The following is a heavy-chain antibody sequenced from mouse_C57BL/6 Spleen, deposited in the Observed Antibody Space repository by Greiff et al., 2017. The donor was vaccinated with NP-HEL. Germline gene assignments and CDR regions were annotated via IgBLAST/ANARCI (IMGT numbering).Heavy chain of an antibody. CDR1: GFTFSSYA. J-gene: IGHJ4*01. CDR2: ISSGGDYI. D-gene: IGHD2-4*01. V-gene: IGHV5-9-1*02. Sequence: DVMLVESGEGLVKPGGSLKLSCAASGFTFSSYAMSWVRQTPEKRLEWVAYISSGGDYIYYADTVKGRFTISRDNARNTLYLQMSSLKSEDTAMYYCTPMGDYRDYYAMDYWGQGTSVTVSS. CDR3: TPMGDYRDYYAMDY.